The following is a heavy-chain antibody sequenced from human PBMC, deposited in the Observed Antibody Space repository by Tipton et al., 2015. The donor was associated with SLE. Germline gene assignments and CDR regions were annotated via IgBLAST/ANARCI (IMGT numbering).Heavy chain of an antibody. D-gene: IGHD2-2*01. CDR3: ARGYQLPLGPYYYYYMDV. J-gene: IGHJ6*03. Sequence: TLSLTCTVSGGSINSRYWTWIRQPPGKGLEWIGYIYYSGSTNYNPSLKSRVTISVDTSKNQFSLKLSSVTAADTAVYYCARGYQLPLGPYYYYYMDVWGKGTTVTVSS. V-gene: IGHV4-59*11. CDR2: IYYSGST. CDR1: GGSINSRY.